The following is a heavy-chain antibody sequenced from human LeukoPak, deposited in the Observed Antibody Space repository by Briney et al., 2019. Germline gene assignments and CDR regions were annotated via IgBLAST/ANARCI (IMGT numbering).Heavy chain of an antibody. Sequence: PGGSLRLSCAASGFTFSSYAMSWVRQAPGKGLEWVSGVTGSGNTRYYADSVKGRFTISRDNSKNTLYLQMDSLRAEDTAVYYCAKAIRSLRWYFDLWGRGTLVTVSS. CDR1: GFTFSSYA. J-gene: IGHJ2*01. CDR2: VTGSGNTR. CDR3: AKAIRSLRWYFDL. V-gene: IGHV3-23*01. D-gene: IGHD3-3*01.